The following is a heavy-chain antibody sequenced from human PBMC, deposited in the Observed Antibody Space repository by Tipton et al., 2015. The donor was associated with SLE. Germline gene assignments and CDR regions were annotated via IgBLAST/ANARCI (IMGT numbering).Heavy chain of an antibody. CDR3: ARDQKASNL. CDR2: IYYSGST. Sequence: TLSLTCTVSGGSISSSSYYWGWIRQPPGKGLEWIGSIYYSGSTYYNPSLKSRVTISVDTSKNQFSLKLSSVTAADTAVYYCARDQKASNLWGQGTLVTVSS. J-gene: IGHJ5*02. CDR1: GGSISSSSYY. V-gene: IGHV4-39*07. D-gene: IGHD2-21*01.